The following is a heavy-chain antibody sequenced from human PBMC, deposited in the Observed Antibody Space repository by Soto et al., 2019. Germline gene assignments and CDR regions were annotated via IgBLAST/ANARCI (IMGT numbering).Heavy chain of an antibody. CDR1: GGSISSYY. V-gene: IGHV4-59*08. J-gene: IGHJ4*02. CDR2: IYYSGGT. Sequence: PSGTLSLTCTVSGGSISSYYWSWIPQPPGKGLEWVGYIYYSGGTNYNPSPKSRVTISVDTSKNQFSLKLNSMTAADTAVYYCARHNYGSGSTYFDYWGQETLVTVPS. CDR3: ARHNYGSGSTYFDY. D-gene: IGHD3-10*01.